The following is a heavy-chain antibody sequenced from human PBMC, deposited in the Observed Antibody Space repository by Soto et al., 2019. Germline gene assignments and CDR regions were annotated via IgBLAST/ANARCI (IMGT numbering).Heavy chain of an antibody. CDR3: ARVPSIGYCSGGSCPNADAFDI. V-gene: IGHV1-3*01. J-gene: IGHJ3*02. CDR2: INAGNGNT. D-gene: IGHD2-15*01. CDR1: GYTFTSYA. Sequence: ASVKVSCKASGYTFTSYAMHWVRQAPGQRLEWMGWINAGNGNTKYSQKFQGRVTITRDTSASTAYMELSSLRSEDTAVYYCARVPSIGYCSGGSCPNADAFDIWGQGTMVTVSS.